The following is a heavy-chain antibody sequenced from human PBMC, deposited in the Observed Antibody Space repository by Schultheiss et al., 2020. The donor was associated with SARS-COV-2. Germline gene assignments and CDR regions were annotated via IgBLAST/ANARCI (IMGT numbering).Heavy chain of an antibody. D-gene: IGHD3-22*01. CDR2: ISSSSSYI. CDR3: AKVGGTRITMIVAFNY. Sequence: GGSLRLSCAASGFTFSSYSMNWVRQAPGKGLEWVSSISSSSSYIYYADSVKGRFTISRDNAKNSLYLQMNSLRAEDTAVYYCAKVGGTRITMIVAFNYWGQGTLVTVSS. J-gene: IGHJ4*02. V-gene: IGHV3-21*01. CDR1: GFTFSSYS.